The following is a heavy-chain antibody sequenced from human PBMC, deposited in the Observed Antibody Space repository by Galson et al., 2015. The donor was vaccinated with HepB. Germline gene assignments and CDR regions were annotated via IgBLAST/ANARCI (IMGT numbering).Heavy chain of an antibody. V-gene: IGHV3-23*01. CDR2: ISGSGGST. CDR1: GVTSSSYW. J-gene: IGHJ4*02. D-gene: IGHD6-19*01. Sequence: SLRLSCAASGVTSSSYWMHWVRQAPGKGLEWVSAISGSGGSTYYADSVKGRFTISRDNSKNTLYLQMNSLRAEDTAVYYCAKTHSSGWYSSYWGQGTLVTVSS. CDR3: AKTHSSGWYSSY.